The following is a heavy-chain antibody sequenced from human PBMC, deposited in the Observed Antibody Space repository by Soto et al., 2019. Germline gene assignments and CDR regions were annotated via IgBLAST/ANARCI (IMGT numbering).Heavy chain of an antibody. Sequence: GGSLRLSCSASGFTVSNNYINLVRQAPGKGLEWVSIIYTGGSTYYADSVKGRFIISRDSSKNTLYLQMNSLRAEDTAVYYCARERKSSGWYAYMDVWGKGTTVTVSS. CDR3: ARERKSSGWYAYMDV. J-gene: IGHJ6*03. CDR1: GFTVSNNY. V-gene: IGHV3-66*01. CDR2: IYTGGST. D-gene: IGHD6-19*01.